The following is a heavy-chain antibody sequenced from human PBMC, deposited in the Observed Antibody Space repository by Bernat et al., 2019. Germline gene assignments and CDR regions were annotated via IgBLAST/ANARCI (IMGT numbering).Heavy chain of an antibody. CDR1: GFTFSFFA. D-gene: IGHD4/OR15-4a*01. Sequence: EVQLLESGGGLVQPGGSLRLSCSAAGFTFSFFAMGWVRQAPGKGLEWVSAISSTSDRTDYADSVKGRFTVARDNSKNTLYLPMNSLRAEDTAIYYCAKDGLRVSAYWYFDLWGRGALVTVSS. CDR2: ISSTSDRT. V-gene: IGHV3-23*01. J-gene: IGHJ2*01. CDR3: AKDGLRVSAYWYFDL.